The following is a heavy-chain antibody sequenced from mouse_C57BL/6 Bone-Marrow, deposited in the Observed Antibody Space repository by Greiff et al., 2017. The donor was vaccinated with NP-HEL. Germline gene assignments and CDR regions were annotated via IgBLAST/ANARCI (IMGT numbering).Heavy chain of an antibody. D-gene: IGHD1-1*01. CDR1: GFTFTDYY. CDR3: ARYAYYYGSSYAFDD. J-gene: IGHJ2*01. Sequence: EVKLMESGGGLVQPGGSLSLSCAASGFTFTDYYMSWVRQPPGKALEWLGFIRHKANGYTTEYSASVKGRFTISRDNSQSILYLQMNALRAEDSATYYCARYAYYYGSSYAFDDWGKGTTLTVSS. CDR2: IRHKANGYTT. V-gene: IGHV7-3*01.